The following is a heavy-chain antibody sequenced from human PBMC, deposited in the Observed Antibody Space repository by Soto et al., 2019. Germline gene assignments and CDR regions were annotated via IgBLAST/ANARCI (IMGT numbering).Heavy chain of an antibody. V-gene: IGHV3-74*01. Sequence: SGGSLRLSGAACGFTFSSYWMHWVRQAPWKGLVWLSRINSDGIGTSYADSVKGRFTISRDNAKNTLYLQMNSLRAEDTAVYYCARRHHTTEDIVVAPAYVYYGMDVCGQRTTVTFCS. CDR3: ARRHHTTEDIVVAPAYVYYGMDV. J-gene: IGHJ6*02. CDR1: GFTFSSYW. CDR2: INSDGIGT. D-gene: IGHD2-2*01.